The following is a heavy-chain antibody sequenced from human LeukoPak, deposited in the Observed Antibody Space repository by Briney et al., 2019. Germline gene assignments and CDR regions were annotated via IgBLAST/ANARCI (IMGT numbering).Heavy chain of an antibody. J-gene: IGHJ4*02. D-gene: IGHD6-19*01. V-gene: IGHV3-74*01. CDR1: GFTFRRYW. CDR2: VNSDGSST. CDR3: VRAEGQSFDY. Sequence: GGSLRLSCAASGFTFRRYWMRWVRQAPGKGLVWVSRVNSDGSSTSYGDSVKGRFTISRDNAKNTLSLQMNSLRAEDTAVYYCVRAEGQSFDYWGQGTLVTVSS.